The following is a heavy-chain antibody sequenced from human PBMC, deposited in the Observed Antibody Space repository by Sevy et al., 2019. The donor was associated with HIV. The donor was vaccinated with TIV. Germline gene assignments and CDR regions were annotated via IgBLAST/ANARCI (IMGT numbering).Heavy chain of an antibody. D-gene: IGHD5-12*01. V-gene: IGHV3-15*07. CDR3: ATLSGNYWGDWLDP. CDR1: AFTFSNDW. J-gene: IGHJ5*02. CDR2: IRSATDGGTT. Sequence: GGSLRLSCVASAFTFSNDWMTWVRQAPGKGLEWVGHIRSATDGGTTDYAAPVKGRFTISRHDSKNTVYLEMNSLKIEDTGVYFCATLSGNYWGDWLDPWGQGTLVTVFS.